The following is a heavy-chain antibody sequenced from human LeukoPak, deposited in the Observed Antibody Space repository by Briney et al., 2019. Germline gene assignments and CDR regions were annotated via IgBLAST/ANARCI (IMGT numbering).Heavy chain of an antibody. D-gene: IGHD4-23*01. Sequence: GGSLRLSCVVSGLTFDNAWMSWVRQAPGKGLEWVGRIKSKNVGETTEYAAPVQGRFTVSRDDSKNTVYLQMSNLKTEDTAVYYCTTGPGNSGYWGQGTLVTVSS. V-gene: IGHV3-15*01. CDR2: IKSKNVGETT. J-gene: IGHJ4*02. CDR3: TTGPGNSGY. CDR1: GLTFDNAW.